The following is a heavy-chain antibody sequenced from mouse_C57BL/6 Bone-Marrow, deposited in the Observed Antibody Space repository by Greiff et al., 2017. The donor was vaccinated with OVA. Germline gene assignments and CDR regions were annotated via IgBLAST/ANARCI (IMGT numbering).Heavy chain of an antibody. Sequence: EVKLMESGGGLVKPGGSLKLSCAASGFTFSSYAMSWVRQTPEKRLEWVATISDGGSYTYYPDNVKGRFTLSRDNAKNNLYLQMSHRKSEDTAMYYCARDQRITAVGATELGGGYFDYWGQGTTLTVSS. CDR3: ARDQRITAVGATELGGGYFDY. J-gene: IGHJ2*01. V-gene: IGHV5-4*01. D-gene: IGHD1-1*01. CDR1: GFTFSSYA. CDR2: ISDGGSYT.